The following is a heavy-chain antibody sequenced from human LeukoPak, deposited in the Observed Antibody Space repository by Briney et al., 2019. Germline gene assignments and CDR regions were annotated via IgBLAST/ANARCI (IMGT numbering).Heavy chain of an antibody. CDR1: GFTFSSYA. J-gene: IGHJ4*02. CDR3: ARDGGDYGDSLDY. D-gene: IGHD4-17*01. Sequence: GGSLRLSCAASGFTFSSYAMSWVRQAPGKGLEWVSAISGSGGSTYYADSVKGRFTISRDNSKNTLYLQMNSLRAEDTAVYYCARDGGDYGDSLDYWGQGTLVTVSS. V-gene: IGHV3-23*01. CDR2: ISGSGGST.